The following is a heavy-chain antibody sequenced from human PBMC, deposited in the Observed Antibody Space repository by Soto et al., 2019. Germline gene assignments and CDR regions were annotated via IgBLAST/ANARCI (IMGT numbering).Heavy chain of an antibody. V-gene: IGHV4-30-4*01. J-gene: IGHJ6*02. Sequence: SETLSLTCTVSGGSISSGDYYWSWIRQPPGKGLGWIGYIYYSGSTYYNPSLESRVTISVDTSKNQFSLKLSSVTAADTAVYYCARDLRFRGFYGMDVWGQGTTVTVSS. CDR1: GGSISSGDYY. D-gene: IGHD3-10*01. CDR3: ARDLRFRGFYGMDV. CDR2: IYYSGST.